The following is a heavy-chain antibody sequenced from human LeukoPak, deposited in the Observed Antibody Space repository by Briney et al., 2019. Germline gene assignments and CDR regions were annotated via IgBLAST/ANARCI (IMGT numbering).Heavy chain of an antibody. J-gene: IGHJ6*03. Sequence: GGSLRLSCAASGFTFSSYAMHWVRQAPGKGPEWVEVISYDGSKKYYADSVKGRFTISRDNSKNTQHLQMNSLRAEDTAVYYCARGPRVGAAGFVYYHYIDVWGKGTTVTVSS. CDR1: GFTFSSYA. CDR2: ISYDGSKK. V-gene: IGHV3-30*04. CDR3: ARGPRVGAAGFVYYHYIDV. D-gene: IGHD1-26*01.